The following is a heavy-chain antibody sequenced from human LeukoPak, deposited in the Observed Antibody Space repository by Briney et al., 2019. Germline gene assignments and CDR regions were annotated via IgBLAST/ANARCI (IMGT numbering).Heavy chain of an antibody. Sequence: SGRSLRLSCAASGFTFSSYGMHWVRQAPGKGLEWVAVISYDGSNKYYADSVKGRFTISRDNSKNTLYLQMNSLRAEDTAVYYCAQASAAGHDYWGQGTLVTVSS. CDR3: AQASAAGHDY. J-gene: IGHJ4*02. V-gene: IGHV3-30*18. CDR1: GFTFSSYG. D-gene: IGHD6-19*01. CDR2: ISYDGSNK.